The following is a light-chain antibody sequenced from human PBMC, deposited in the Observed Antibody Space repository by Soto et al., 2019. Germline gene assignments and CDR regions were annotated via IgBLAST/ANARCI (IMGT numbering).Light chain of an antibody. V-gene: IGLV8-61*01. J-gene: IGLJ3*02. CDR1: SGSVSTSYY. CDR2: STN. CDR3: VLYMGSGVWV. Sequence: QAVVTQEPSFSVSPGRTVTLTCGLSSGSVSTSYYPSWYQQTPGQAPRPLIYSTNTRSSGVPDRFSGSILGNKAALTITGAQADDEFDYYCVLYMGSGVWVFGGGTKLTVL.